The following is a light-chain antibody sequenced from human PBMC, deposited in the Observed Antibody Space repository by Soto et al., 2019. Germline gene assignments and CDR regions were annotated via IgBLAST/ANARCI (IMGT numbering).Light chain of an antibody. Sequence: EVVLTHSPATLSVSPGERATLSCRASQSVSSDLAWYQQKPGQAPRLLIYGVSTRATAIPPRFSGSGSGTEFTLTISGLQPEDFAVYYCQQYNKGPPWTFGQGTKVDIK. J-gene: IGKJ1*01. CDR1: QSVSSD. CDR3: QQYNKGPPWT. CDR2: GVS. V-gene: IGKV3-15*01.